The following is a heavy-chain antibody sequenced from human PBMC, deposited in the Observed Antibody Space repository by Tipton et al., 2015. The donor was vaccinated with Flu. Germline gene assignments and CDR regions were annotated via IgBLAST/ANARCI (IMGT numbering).Heavy chain of an antibody. CDR1: GFTFSSYE. CDR3: ARERWAVAGTFDY. D-gene: IGHD6-19*01. Sequence: SLRLSCAASGFTFSSYEMNWVRQAPGKGLEWVSYISSSGSTIYYADSVKGRFTISRDNAKNSLYLQMNSLRAEDTAVYYCARERWAVAGTFDYWGQGTLVTVSS. V-gene: IGHV3-48*03. J-gene: IGHJ4*02. CDR2: ISSSGSTI.